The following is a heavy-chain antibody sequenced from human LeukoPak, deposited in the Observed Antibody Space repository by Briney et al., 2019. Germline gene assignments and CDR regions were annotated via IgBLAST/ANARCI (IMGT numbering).Heavy chain of an antibody. CDR3: ARDTSYYYDSSGYALDY. D-gene: IGHD3-22*01. CDR1: GFTFSSYA. V-gene: IGHV3-30-3*01. CDR2: ISYDGSNK. Sequence: PGRSLRLSCAASGFTFSSYAMHWVRQAPGKGLEWVAVISYDGSNKYYADSVKGRFTISRDNSKNTLYLQMNSLRAEDTAVYYCARDTSYYYDSSGYALDYWGQGTLVTVSS. J-gene: IGHJ4*02.